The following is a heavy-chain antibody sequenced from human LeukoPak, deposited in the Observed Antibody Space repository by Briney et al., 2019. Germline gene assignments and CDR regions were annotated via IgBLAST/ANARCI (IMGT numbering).Heavy chain of an antibody. J-gene: IGHJ4*02. CDR2: INHSGST. CDR1: GGSFSDHY. CDR3: VLAPNSNWFDF. Sequence: PSETLSLTCSVYGGSFSDHYWSWIRQSPEKGLEWIGEINHSGSTNYNPSLKSRVTISVDTSKNQFSLKLSSVTAADTAVYYCVLAPNSNWFDFWGQGTLVTVSS. V-gene: IGHV4-34*01. D-gene: IGHD2-8*01.